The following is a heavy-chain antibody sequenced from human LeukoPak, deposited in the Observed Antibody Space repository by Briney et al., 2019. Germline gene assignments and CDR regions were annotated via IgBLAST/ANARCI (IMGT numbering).Heavy chain of an antibody. CDR1: GASISSSNW. J-gene: IGHJ4*02. D-gene: IGHD3-10*01. CDR3: ARGGITMVRGVTG. V-gene: IGHV4-4*02. CDR2: IYPSGST. Sequence: SETLSLTCGVSGASISSSNWWSWVRQPPEKGLEWIGEIYPSGSTNYNPSLKSRVTISVDTSKNQFSLKLNSVTAADTAVYYCARGGITMVRGVTGWGQGTLVTVSS.